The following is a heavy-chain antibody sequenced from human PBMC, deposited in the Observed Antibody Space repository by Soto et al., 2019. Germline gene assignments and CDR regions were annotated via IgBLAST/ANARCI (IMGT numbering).Heavy chain of an antibody. Sequence: SETLSLTCTVSGGSISSYYWSWIRQPPGKGLEWIGYIYYSGSTNYNPSLKSRVTISVDTSKNQFSLKLSSVTAADTAVYYCARGWGVDTAMVNDYWGQGTLVTVSS. J-gene: IGHJ4*02. CDR2: IYYSGST. CDR1: GGSISSYY. D-gene: IGHD5-18*01. CDR3: ARGWGVDTAMVNDY. V-gene: IGHV4-59*01.